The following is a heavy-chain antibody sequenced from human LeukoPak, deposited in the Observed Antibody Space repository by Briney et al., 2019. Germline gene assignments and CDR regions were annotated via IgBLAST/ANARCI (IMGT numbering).Heavy chain of an antibody. CDR3: ARDSSGWPFDY. CDR1: GFTFSSYG. D-gene: IGHD6-19*01. Sequence: GGSLRLSCAASGFTFSSYGMHWVRQAPGKGLEWVAVISYDGSNKYYADSVKGRFTISRDNSKNTLYLQMNSLRAEDTAVYYCARDSSGWPFDYWGQGTLVTVSS. CDR2: ISYDGSNK. J-gene: IGHJ4*02. V-gene: IGHV3-30*03.